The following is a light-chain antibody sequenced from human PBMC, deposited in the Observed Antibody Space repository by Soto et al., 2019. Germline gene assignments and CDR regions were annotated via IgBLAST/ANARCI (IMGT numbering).Light chain of an antibody. Sequence: QSALTQPRSVSGSLGQSVTISCTGTSSDVGGYNYVSWFQQLPGKAPKLMIYDVNKRPSGVPDRFSGSKSGNTASLTISGLQAADEADYYCQSYDSSLSGVVFGGGTKVTVL. CDR2: DVN. CDR3: QSYDSSLSGVV. CDR1: SSDVGGYNY. J-gene: IGLJ2*01. V-gene: IGLV2-11*01.